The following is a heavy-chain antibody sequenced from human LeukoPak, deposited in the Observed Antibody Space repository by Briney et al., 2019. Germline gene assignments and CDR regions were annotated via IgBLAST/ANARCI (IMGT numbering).Heavy chain of an antibody. Sequence: PGGSLRLSCAASGFTFSSYWMHWVRQAPGKGLVWVSRINSGGSSTNYADSVKGRFTISRDNAKNSLYLQMNSLRAEDTAVYYCARDKTTVTTWGTGYHWFDPWGQGTLVTVSS. CDR2: INSGGSST. J-gene: IGHJ5*02. CDR3: ARDKTTVTTWGTGYHWFDP. D-gene: IGHD4-17*01. V-gene: IGHV3-74*01. CDR1: GFTFSSYW.